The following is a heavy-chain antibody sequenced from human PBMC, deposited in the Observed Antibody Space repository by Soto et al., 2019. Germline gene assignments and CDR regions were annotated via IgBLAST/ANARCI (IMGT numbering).Heavy chain of an antibody. J-gene: IGHJ2*01. Sequence: QVRLQQWGAGLLKPSETLSLTCAVYGASFTGYYWTWLRQSPGKGLEWIGEVSHSGTAKYNPSLKSRVTISLDTSKIQFSLELTSVTAADTAVYYCARYGGTAIWYFDIWGRGTSVSVSS. CDR2: VSHSGTA. CDR3: ARYGGTAIWYFDI. D-gene: IGHD2-15*01. CDR1: GASFTGYY. V-gene: IGHV4-34*01.